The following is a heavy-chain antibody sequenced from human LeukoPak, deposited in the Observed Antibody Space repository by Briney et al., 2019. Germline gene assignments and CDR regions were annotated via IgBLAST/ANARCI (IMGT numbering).Heavy chain of an antibody. V-gene: IGHV4-38-2*02. Sequence: SETLSLTCTVSGYSISSGYYWGWIRQPPGKGLEWIGSIYHSGSTYYNPSLKSRVTISVDTSKNQFSLKLSSVTAADTAVYYCARDLTGGSGSFDYWGQGTLVTVSS. D-gene: IGHD3-10*01. J-gene: IGHJ4*02. CDR2: IYHSGST. CDR1: GYSISSGYY. CDR3: ARDLTGGSGSFDY.